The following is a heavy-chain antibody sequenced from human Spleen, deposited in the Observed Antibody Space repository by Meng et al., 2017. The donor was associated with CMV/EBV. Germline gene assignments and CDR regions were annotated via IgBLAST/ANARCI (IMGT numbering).Heavy chain of an antibody. J-gene: IGHJ3*02. D-gene: IGHD2-2*01. CDR3: ARGYQLLSNAFDI. CDR2: IYYSGST. Sequence: GSLRLSCTVSGGSISSYYWSWIRQPPRKGLEWIGYIYYSGSTNYNPSLKSRVTISVDTSKNQFSLKLSSVTAADTAVYYCARGYQLLSNAFDIWGQGTMVTVSS. CDR1: GGSISSYY. V-gene: IGHV4-59*01.